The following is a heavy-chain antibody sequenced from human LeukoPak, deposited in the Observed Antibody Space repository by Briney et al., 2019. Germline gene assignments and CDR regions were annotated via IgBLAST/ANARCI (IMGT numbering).Heavy chain of an antibody. CDR2: IYTSGST. CDR3: ARGGYYSGTWFDP. D-gene: IGHD1-26*01. J-gene: IGHJ5*02. Sequence: PSETLSLTCTVSGGSISSGSYYWSWIRQPAGKGLEWIGRIYTSGSTNYNPSLKSRVTISVDTSKNQFSLKLSSVTAADTAVYYCARGGYYSGTWFDPWGQGTLVTVSS. CDR1: GGSISSGSYY. V-gene: IGHV4-61*02.